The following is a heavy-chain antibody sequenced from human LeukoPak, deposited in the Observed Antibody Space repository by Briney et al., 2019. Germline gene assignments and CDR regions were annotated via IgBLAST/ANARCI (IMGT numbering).Heavy chain of an antibody. CDR1: GFTFSSYA. CDR3: AKATGYLL. D-gene: IGHD1-14*01. CDR2: ISNSYYST. V-gene: IGHV3-23*01. Sequence: GRSLRLSCAASGFTFSSYAMSWVRQAPGKGLEWVSTISNSYYSTYYADSVKGRFTISRANSENPLYLQMTNLRAEDPAVYYCAKATGYLLWGQGTLVTVSS. J-gene: IGHJ4*02.